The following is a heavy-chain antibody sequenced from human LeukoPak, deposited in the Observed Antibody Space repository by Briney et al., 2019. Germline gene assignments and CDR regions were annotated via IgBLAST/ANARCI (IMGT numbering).Heavy chain of an antibody. J-gene: IGHJ5*02. Sequence: GGSLRLSCAASGFTFSSYSINWVRQAPGKGLEWVSSISSSIIYIYYADSVKGRFTISRDNAKNSLYLNMNSLRAEDTAVYYCASLYSSGWYGWFDPWGQGTLVTVSS. CDR3: ASLYSSGWYGWFDP. D-gene: IGHD6-19*01. CDR2: ISSSIIYI. CDR1: GFTFSSYS. V-gene: IGHV3-21*01.